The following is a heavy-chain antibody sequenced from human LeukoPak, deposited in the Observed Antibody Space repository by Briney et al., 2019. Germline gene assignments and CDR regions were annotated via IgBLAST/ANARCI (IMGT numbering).Heavy chain of an antibody. CDR1: GGSISSYY. D-gene: IGHD4-17*01. CDR2: IYYSGST. J-gene: IGHJ4*02. V-gene: IGHV4-59*01. CDR3: ARSLAYGDSDY. Sequence: SETLSLTCTVSGGSISSYYWSWIRQPPGKGLQWIGYIYYSGSTNYDPSLKSRVTISVDTSKNQFSLRLTSVTAADTAVYYCARSLAYGDSDYWGQGTLVTVSS.